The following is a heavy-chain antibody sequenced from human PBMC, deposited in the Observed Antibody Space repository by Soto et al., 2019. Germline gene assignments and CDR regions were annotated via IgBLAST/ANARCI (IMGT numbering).Heavy chain of an antibody. Sequence: ASLKVSCKASVGTFSSYAISWVRQAPGQGLEWMGGIIPIFGTAIYAQKFQGRVTITADESTSTAYMELSSLRSEDTAVYYCAKKDIVVVPADRGPHYYYYGMAVWGRGSTVTVSS. CDR3: AKKDIVVVPADRGPHYYYYGMAV. D-gene: IGHD2-2*01. CDR2: IIPIFGTA. J-gene: IGHJ6*02. V-gene: IGHV1-69*13. CDR1: VGTFSSYA.